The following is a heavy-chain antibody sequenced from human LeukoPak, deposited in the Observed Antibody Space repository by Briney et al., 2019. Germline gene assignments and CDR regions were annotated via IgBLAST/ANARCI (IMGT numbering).Heavy chain of an antibody. CDR2: ISSSSSTI. V-gene: IGHV3-48*01. CDR1: GFTFSSYS. Sequence: PGGSLRLSCAASGFTFSSYSMNWVRQAPGKGLEWVSYISSSSSTIYYADSVKGRFTISRDNAKNSLYLQMNSLRAEDTAVYYCARDPPPYSSSSGGYWGQGTLVTVSS. J-gene: IGHJ4*02. D-gene: IGHD6-6*01. CDR3: ARDPPPYSSSSGGY.